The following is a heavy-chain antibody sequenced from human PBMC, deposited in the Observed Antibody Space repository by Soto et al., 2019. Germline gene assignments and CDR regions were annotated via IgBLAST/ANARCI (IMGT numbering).Heavy chain of an antibody. Sequence: EVQLVESGGGLVQPGGSLKLSCAASGFTFSDSAMHWVRQASGKGLEWVGRIRNKGNNYATAYTASVKGRFTISRDDSKNTGYLQMNSLKIDDTAVHYCTSRRDWTAVDPLDYWGLGTLVNVSS. J-gene: IGHJ4*02. CDR3: TSRRDWTAVDPLDY. CDR2: IRNKGNNYAT. D-gene: IGHD5-18*01. CDR1: GFTFSDSA. V-gene: IGHV3-73*02.